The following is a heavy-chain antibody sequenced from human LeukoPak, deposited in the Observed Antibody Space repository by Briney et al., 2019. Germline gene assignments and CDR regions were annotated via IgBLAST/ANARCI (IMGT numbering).Heavy chain of an antibody. CDR2: IYYSGST. Sequence: PSETLSLTCTVSGGSISSSSYFWGWIRQPPGKGLEWIGSIYYSGSTYYNPSLKSRVTISVDTSKNQFSLKLSSVTAADTAVYYCARATGYCTNGVCLFDYWGQGTLVTVSS. D-gene: IGHD2-8*01. CDR3: ARATGYCTNGVCLFDY. V-gene: IGHV4-39*07. J-gene: IGHJ4*02. CDR1: GGSISSSSYF.